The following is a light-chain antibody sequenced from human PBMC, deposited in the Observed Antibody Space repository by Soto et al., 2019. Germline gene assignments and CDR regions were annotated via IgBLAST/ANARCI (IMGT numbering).Light chain of an antibody. Sequence: EIVLTQSPGALSLSPGERATLSCGASQSVSSSYLAWYQQKPGQAPRLLIYGASTRATGIPDRFSGSGSGTDFTLTISRLEPEDLAVYYCQQYCSSPRTFGQGTKVVIK. J-gene: IGKJ1*01. CDR3: QQYCSSPRT. V-gene: IGKV3-20*01. CDR2: GAS. CDR1: QSVSSSY.